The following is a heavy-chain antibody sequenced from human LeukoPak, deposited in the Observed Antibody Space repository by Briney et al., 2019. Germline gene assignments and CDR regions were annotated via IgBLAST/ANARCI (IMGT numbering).Heavy chain of an antibody. J-gene: IGHJ3*02. D-gene: IGHD6-13*01. Sequence: ASVKVSCKASGYTFTSYGISWVRQAPGQGLEWMGWISAYNGNTNYAQKLQGRVTMTTDTSTSTAYMELRSLRSDDTAVYYCAFTWGSSWYQGDDAFDIWGQGTMVTVSS. V-gene: IGHV1-18*01. CDR1: GYTFTSYG. CDR3: AFTWGSSWYQGDDAFDI. CDR2: ISAYNGNT.